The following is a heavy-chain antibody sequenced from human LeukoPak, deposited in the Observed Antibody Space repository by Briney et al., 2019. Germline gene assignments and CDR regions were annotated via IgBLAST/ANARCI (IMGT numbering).Heavy chain of an antibody. D-gene: IGHD3-9*01. J-gene: IGHJ4*02. Sequence: GGSLRLSCAASGFTFSSYWMSWVRQAPGKGLEWVANIKQDGSEKYYVDSVKGRFTISRDNAKNSLYLQMNSLRAEDTAVYYCARDGLLRYFDWLVDYWGQGTLVTVSS. CDR2: IKQDGSEK. CDR1: GFTFSSYW. CDR3: ARDGLLRYFDWLVDY. V-gene: IGHV3-7*01.